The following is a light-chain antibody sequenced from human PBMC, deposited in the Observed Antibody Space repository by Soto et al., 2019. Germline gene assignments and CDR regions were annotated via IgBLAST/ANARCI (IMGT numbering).Light chain of an antibody. CDR1: QTVSTS. Sequence: DIQMTQSPSSLSASVGDRVTITCRASQTVSTSLNWYQQKPGKAPNLLIYAASSLQSGVPSRFSGRGSGTDFTLIISSLQPDYFATYYRQHSYSTPVTFGQGTRLEIK. CDR2: AAS. J-gene: IGKJ5*01. CDR3: QHSYSTPVT. V-gene: IGKV1-39*01.